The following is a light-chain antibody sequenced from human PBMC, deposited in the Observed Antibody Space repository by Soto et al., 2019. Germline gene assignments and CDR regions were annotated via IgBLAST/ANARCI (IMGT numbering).Light chain of an antibody. CDR1: ENIANY. CDR3: QQRKKWPYT. CDR2: DAS. J-gene: IGKJ2*01. V-gene: IGKV3-11*01. Sequence: DIILTQSPATLSLSPGARATLSCRASENIANYLLWFQQRPGQAPRLLIYDASNRASGVPARFSVSGSGTDFTLTISRLETEDFAVFFCQQRKKWPYTFGQGTK.